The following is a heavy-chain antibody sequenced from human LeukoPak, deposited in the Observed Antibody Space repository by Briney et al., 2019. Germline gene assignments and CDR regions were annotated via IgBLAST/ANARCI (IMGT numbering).Heavy chain of an antibody. CDR3: ATNPPSSSWVY. Sequence: GGSLRLSCAASGFTFSGYWMHLVRQAPGKGLVWVSRINSDGSSTSYADSVKGRFTISRDNAKNTLYLQMNSLRAEDTAVYYCATNPPSSSWVYWGQGTLVTVYS. J-gene: IGHJ4*02. CDR1: GFTFSGYW. CDR2: INSDGSST. V-gene: IGHV3-74*01. D-gene: IGHD6-13*01.